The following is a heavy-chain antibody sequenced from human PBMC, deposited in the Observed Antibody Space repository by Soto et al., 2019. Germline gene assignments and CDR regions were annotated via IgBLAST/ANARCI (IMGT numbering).Heavy chain of an antibody. Sequence: PSETLSRTCSVSGYLISSGYYWVWIRQTPGKGLELLGSIDYSGRTYYNPCLKSRVSTSVDLSKNQFSLNLRSVTAADTAVYFCARDLSTGYDYYYLEYWGKGTLVTVS. J-gene: IGHJ4*02. CDR1: GYLISSGYY. CDR3: ARDLSTGYDYYYLEY. D-gene: IGHD3-22*01. V-gene: IGHV4-38-2*02. CDR2: IDYSGRT.